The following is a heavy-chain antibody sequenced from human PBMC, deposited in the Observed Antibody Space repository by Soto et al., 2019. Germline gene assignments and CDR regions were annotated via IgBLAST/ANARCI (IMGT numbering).Heavy chain of an antibody. D-gene: IGHD3-22*01. Sequence: SETLSLTXAVYGGSFSGHSWTWIRQSPGKGLEWIGDINHSGRVNYSPSLKSRVTISLDTSKNQFSLTLSAVTAADTAMYYCSTRAYDTNGYYRFDPWGQGTLVTVS. V-gene: IGHV4-34*01. CDR1: GGSFSGHS. CDR2: INHSGRV. J-gene: IGHJ5*01. CDR3: STRAYDTNGYYRFDP.